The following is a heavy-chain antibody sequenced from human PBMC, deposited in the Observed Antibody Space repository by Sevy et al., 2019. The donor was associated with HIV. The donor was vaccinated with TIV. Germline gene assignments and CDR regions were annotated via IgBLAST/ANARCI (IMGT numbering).Heavy chain of an antibody. J-gene: IGHJ3*02. CDR3: TTDAAGIVVVITGDAFDI. CDR1: GFTFSNAW. D-gene: IGHD3-22*01. Sequence: GGSLRLSCAASGFTFSNAWMSWVRQAPGKGLEWVGPIKSKTDGGTTDYAAPVKGRFTISRDDSKNTLYLQMNSLKTEDTAVYYCTTDAAGIVVVITGDAFDIWGQGTMVTVSS. V-gene: IGHV3-15*01. CDR2: IKSKTDGGTT.